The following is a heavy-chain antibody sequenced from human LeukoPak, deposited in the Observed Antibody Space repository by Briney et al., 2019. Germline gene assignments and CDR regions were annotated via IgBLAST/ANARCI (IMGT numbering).Heavy chain of an antibody. D-gene: IGHD2-2*02. Sequence: SETLSLTCAVYGGSFSGYYWSWIRQPPGKGLEWIGYIYYSGSTNYNPSLKSRVTISVDTSKNQFSLKLSSVTAADTAVYYCARLALGYCSSTSCYNYYGMDVWGQETTVTVSS. CDR1: GGSFSGYY. CDR2: IYYSGST. CDR3: ARLALGYCSSTSCYNYYGMDV. J-gene: IGHJ6*02. V-gene: IGHV4-59*08.